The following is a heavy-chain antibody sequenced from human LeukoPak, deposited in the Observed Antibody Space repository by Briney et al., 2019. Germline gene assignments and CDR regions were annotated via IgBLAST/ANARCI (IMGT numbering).Heavy chain of an antibody. CDR2: ISSGGSTI. D-gene: IGHD3-22*01. V-gene: IGHV3-11*01. CDR3: ARVRYSDSSVLTRKRSYYFDY. CDR1: GFTFSDYY. J-gene: IGHJ4*02. Sequence: PGGSLRLSCAASGFTFSDYYMIWIRQAPGKGLEWVSYISSGGSTIYYADSVKGRFTIPRDNAKNSLYLQMNSLRAEDTAVYYCARVRYSDSSVLTRKRSYYFDYWGQGTLVTVSS.